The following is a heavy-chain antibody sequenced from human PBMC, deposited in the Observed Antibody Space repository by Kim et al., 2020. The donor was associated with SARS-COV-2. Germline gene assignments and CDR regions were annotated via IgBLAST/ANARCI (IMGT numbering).Heavy chain of an antibody. V-gene: IGHV4-34*01. CDR3: ARRGGRRPLGY. J-gene: IGHJ4*02. CDR1: GGSFSGYY. Sequence: SETLSLTCAVYGGSFSGYYWSWIRQPPGKGLEWIGEINHSGSTNYNPSLKSRVTISVDTSKNQFSLKLSSVTAADTAVYYCARRGGRRPLGYWGQGTLVTVSS. CDR2: INHSGST. D-gene: IGHD1-26*01.